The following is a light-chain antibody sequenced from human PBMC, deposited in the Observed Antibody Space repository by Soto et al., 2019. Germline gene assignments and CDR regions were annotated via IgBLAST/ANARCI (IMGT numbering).Light chain of an antibody. CDR2: DNS. CDR1: SSNFGAGYD. V-gene: IGLV1-40*01. CDR3: QSFDSSLRAVV. Sequence: QSVLTQPPSVSGAPGHRVTISCTGSSSNFGAGYDVHWYQQLPGTAPKLLIFDNSNRPSGVPDRFSGSKSGTSASLAITGLQAEDEADYYCQSFDSSLRAVVFGGGTKVTVL. J-gene: IGLJ2*01.